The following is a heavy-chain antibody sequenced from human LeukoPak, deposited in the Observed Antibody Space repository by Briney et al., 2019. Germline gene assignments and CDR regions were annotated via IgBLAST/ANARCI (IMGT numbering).Heavy chain of an antibody. CDR2: IYYSGST. CDR3: ARDRGELYDY. CDR1: GDSISSSSYY. J-gene: IGHJ4*02. Sequence: SETLSLTCTVSGDSISSSSYYWGWIRQPPGKGLEWIGSIYYSGSTYYNPSLKSRVTISVDTSKNQFSLKLSSVTAADTAVYYCARDRGELYDYWGQGTLVTVSS. D-gene: IGHD3-10*01. V-gene: IGHV4-39*02.